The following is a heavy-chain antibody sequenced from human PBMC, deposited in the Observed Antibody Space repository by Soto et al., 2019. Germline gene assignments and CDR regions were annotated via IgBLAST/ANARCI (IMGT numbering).Heavy chain of an antibody. J-gene: IGHJ2*01. D-gene: IGHD3-22*01. CDR3: AREKFYGSSGYYVGNWYFDL. Sequence: QVQLVQSGAEVKKPGASVNVSCKASGYTFTTYSVTWMRQAPGQGLEWMGWINAFSGITKHAQNLQDRITMTTDTSTSTAYMELRSLRSEDTAIYYCAREKFYGSSGYYVGNWYFDLWGRGTLVTVSS. CDR2: INAFSGIT. V-gene: IGHV1-18*04. CDR1: GYTFTTYS.